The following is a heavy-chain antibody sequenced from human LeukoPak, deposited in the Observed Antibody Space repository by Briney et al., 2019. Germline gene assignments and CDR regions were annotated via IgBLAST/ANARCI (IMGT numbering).Heavy chain of an antibody. V-gene: IGHV4-34*01. Sequence: SETLSLTCTVSGGSISSYYWSWIRQPPGKGLEWIGEINHSGSTNYNPSLKSRVTISVDTSKNQFSLKLSSVTAADTAVYYCARGVTAGGSGWSLFDYWGQGTLVTVSS. D-gene: IGHD6-19*01. CDR2: INHSGST. J-gene: IGHJ4*02. CDR3: ARGVTAGGSGWSLFDY. CDR1: GGSISSYY.